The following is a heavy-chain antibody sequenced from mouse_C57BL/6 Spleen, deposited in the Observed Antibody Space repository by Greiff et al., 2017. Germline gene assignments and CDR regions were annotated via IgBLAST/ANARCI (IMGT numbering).Heavy chain of an antibody. CDR1: GFTFSSYA. V-gene: IGHV5-9-1*02. D-gene: IGHD1-1*02. CDR3: TRDRPSGVGAMDY. CDR2: ISSGGDYI. Sequence: EVKLVESGEGLVKPGGSLKLSCAASGFTFSSYAMSWVRQTPEKRLEWVAYISSGGDYIYYADTVKGRFTIARDNASNTLYLQLSSLKSEDTAMYYCTRDRPSGVGAMDYWGQGTSLTVSS. J-gene: IGHJ4*01.